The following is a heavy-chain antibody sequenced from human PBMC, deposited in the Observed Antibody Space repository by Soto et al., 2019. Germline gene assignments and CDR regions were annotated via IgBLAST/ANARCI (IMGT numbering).Heavy chain of an antibody. CDR1: GFTFSSYA. V-gene: IGHV3-23*01. D-gene: IGHD3-22*01. CDR2: ITGSGGGT. CDR3: ARDSSGYYQFPNWFDP. Sequence: LRLSCAASGFTFSSYAMHWVRQAPGKGLEWVSSITGSGGGTDYADSVKGRFTISRDNFKNTLYLQLDGLRVEDTAIYYCARDSSGYYQFPNWFDPWGQGALVTVSS. J-gene: IGHJ5*02.